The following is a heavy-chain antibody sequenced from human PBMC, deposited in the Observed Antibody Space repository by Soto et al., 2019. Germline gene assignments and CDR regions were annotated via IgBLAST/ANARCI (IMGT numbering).Heavy chain of an antibody. Sequence: GGSLRLSCAASGFTFSSYGMHWVRQAPGKGLEWVALVSYDGSNKNYADSVKGRFAISRDNSKNTLYLQMNMLRTEDTAVYKCAKGLGYCSGGSCYSEGYFDYWGQGA. D-gene: IGHD2-15*01. CDR3: AKGLGYCSGGSCYSEGYFDY. CDR1: GFTFSSYG. CDR2: VSYDGSNK. V-gene: IGHV3-30*18. J-gene: IGHJ4*02.